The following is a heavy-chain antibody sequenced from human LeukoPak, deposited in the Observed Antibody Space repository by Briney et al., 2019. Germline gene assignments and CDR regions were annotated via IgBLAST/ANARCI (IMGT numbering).Heavy chain of an antibody. J-gene: IGHJ4*02. Sequence: SETLSLTCAVSGGSISSSSYYWGWIRQPPGKGLEWIGSIYYSGSTYYNPSLKSRVTISVDTSKSQFSLKLSSVTAADTAVYYCARQKVEMATIGYFDYWGQGTLVTVSS. CDR1: GGSISSSSYY. V-gene: IGHV4-39*01. D-gene: IGHD5-24*01. CDR2: IYYSGST. CDR3: ARQKVEMATIGYFDY.